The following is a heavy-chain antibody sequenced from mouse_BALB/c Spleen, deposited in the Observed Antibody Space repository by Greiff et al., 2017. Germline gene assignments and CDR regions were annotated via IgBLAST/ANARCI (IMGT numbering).Heavy chain of an antibody. Sequence: QVHVKQSGPGLVQPSQSLSITCTVSGFSLTSYGVHWVRQSPGKGLEWLGVIWSGGSTDYNAAFISRLSISKDNSKSQVFFKMNSLQADDTAIYYCARSPYGNDGGFAYWGQGTLVTVSA. V-gene: IGHV2-4-1*01. CDR2: IWSGGST. J-gene: IGHJ3*01. CDR1: GFSLTSYG. CDR3: ARSPYGNDGGFAY. D-gene: IGHD2-2*01.